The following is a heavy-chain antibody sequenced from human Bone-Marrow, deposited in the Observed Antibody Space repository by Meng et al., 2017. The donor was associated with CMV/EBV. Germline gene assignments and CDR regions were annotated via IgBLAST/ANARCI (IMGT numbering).Heavy chain of an antibody. J-gene: IGHJ1*01. CDR2: ISSSGSTI. D-gene: IGHD6-13*01. CDR3: AKRRIAAAGDFQD. Sequence: GGSLRLSCAASGFTFSSYEMNWVRQAPGKGLEWVSYISSSGSTIYYADSVKGRFTISRDNSKNTLYLQMNSLRAEDTAVYYCAKRRIAAAGDFQDWGQGTLVTVSS. V-gene: IGHV3-48*03. CDR1: GFTFSSYE.